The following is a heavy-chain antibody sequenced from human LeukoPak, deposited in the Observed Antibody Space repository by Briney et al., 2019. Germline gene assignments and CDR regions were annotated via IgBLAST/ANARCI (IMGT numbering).Heavy chain of an antibody. CDR2: IYYSGST. CDR3: ARGGSYYGYFDY. Sequence: SETLSLTCTVSGGSISSYYWGWIRQPPGKVLERIGYIYYSGSTNYNPSLKSRVTISVDASKNQFSLKLSSVTAADTAVYYCARGGSYYGYFDYWGQGTLVTVSS. V-gene: IGHV4-59*01. J-gene: IGHJ4*02. D-gene: IGHD1-26*01. CDR1: GGSISSYY.